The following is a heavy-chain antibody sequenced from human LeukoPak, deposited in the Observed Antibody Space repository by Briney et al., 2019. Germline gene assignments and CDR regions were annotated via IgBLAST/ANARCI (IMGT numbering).Heavy chain of an antibody. D-gene: IGHD3-3*01. CDR1: GYTFTSYG. Sequence: GASVKVSCKASGYTFTSYGISWVRQAPGQGLEWMGWISAYNGNTNYAQKLQGRVTMTTDTSTSTAYMELSSLRSEDTAVYYCAAEGGYYGRSDAFDIWGQGTMVTVSS. CDR2: ISAYNGNT. V-gene: IGHV1-18*01. CDR3: AAEGGYYGRSDAFDI. J-gene: IGHJ3*02.